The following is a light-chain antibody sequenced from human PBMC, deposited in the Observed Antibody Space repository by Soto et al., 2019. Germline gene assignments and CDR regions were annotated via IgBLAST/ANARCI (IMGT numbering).Light chain of an antibody. CDR2: DAS. CDR1: QSVSSY. J-gene: IGKJ1*01. V-gene: IGKV3-11*01. Sequence: EIVLTQSPGTLSLSPGERATLSCRASQSVSSYLAWYQQKPGQAPRLLIYDASTRATGISARFSGSGSGKDFTLTIRSLEPEDFAVYYCQQRSNGPVTFGQGTKMEVK. CDR3: QQRSNGPVT.